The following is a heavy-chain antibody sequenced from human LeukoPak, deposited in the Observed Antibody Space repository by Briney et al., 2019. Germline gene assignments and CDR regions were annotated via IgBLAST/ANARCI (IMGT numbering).Heavy chain of an antibody. CDR2: IYYSGST. V-gene: IGHV4-59*08. CDR3: ARHNSSGFPYYYYYGMDV. CDR1: GGSISSYY. J-gene: IGHJ6*02. Sequence: SETLSLTCTVSGGSISSYYWSWIRQPPGKGLEWIGYIYYSGSTNYNPSLKSRVTISVDTSKNQFSLKLSSVTAADTAVYYCARHNSSGFPYYYYYGMDVWGQGTTVTVSS. D-gene: IGHD6-19*01.